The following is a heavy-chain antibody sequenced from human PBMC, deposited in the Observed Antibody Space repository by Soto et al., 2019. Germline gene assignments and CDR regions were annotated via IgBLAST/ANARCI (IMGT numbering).Heavy chain of an antibody. D-gene: IGHD5-12*01. J-gene: IGHJ4*02. CDR2: IYYSGST. CDR1: GDSISSYY. CDR3: ARGVATIGH. V-gene: IGHV4-59*01. Sequence: QVQLQESGPRLVNPSETLSLTCTVSGDSISSYYWTWIRQPPGKGLEWIGYIYYSGSTNYNPSLKSRVTISVDTSKNQFSLKLTSVTAADTAVYYCARGVATIGHWGQGTLVTVSS.